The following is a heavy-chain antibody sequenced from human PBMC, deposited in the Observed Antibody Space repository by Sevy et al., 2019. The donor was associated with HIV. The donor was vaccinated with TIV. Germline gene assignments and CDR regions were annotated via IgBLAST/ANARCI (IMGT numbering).Heavy chain of an antibody. CDR2: IYSGGNT. D-gene: IGHD3-22*01. J-gene: IGHJ4*01. CDR3: ARVGFDSGGYYNRGVYFDY. V-gene: IGHV3-53*01. CDR1: GFTVSSNY. Sequence: GGSLRLSCAASGFTVSSNYMSWVRQAPGKGLEWVSVIYSGGNTYYTDSVKGRFTITRDNSKNTLYLQMNSLRAEDTALYYWARVGFDSGGYYNRGVYFDYWGPEPWSPSPQ.